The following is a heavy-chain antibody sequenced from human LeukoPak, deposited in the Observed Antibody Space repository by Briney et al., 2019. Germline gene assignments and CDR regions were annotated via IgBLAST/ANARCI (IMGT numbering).Heavy chain of an antibody. D-gene: IGHD6-19*01. CDR2: IYSGGST. J-gene: IGHJ6*02. V-gene: IGHV3-53*04. Sequence: GGSLRLSCAASGFTFSTYWMSWVRQAPGKGLEWVSVIYSGGSTYYADSVKGRFTISRHNSKNTLYLQMNSLRAEDTAVYYCARDGIAVAGTKDGMDVWGQGTTVTVSS. CDR3: ARDGIAVAGTKDGMDV. CDR1: GFTFSTYW.